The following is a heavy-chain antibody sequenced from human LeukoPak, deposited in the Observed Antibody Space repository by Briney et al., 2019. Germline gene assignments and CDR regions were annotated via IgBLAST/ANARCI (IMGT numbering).Heavy chain of an antibody. CDR2: ISYDGSNK. Sequence: GGSLRLSCAASGFTFSSYGMHWVRQAPGKGLEWVAVISYDGSNKYYADSVKGRFTISRDNSKNTLYRQMNSLRAEDTPLYYCAKSRADYFSFFDSWGQGALVTVSS. J-gene: IGHJ4*02. CDR3: AKSRADYFSFFDS. V-gene: IGHV3-30*18. D-gene: IGHD2/OR15-2a*01. CDR1: GFTFSSYG.